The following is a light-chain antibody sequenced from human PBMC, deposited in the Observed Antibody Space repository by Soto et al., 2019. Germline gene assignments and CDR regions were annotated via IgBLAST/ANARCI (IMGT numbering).Light chain of an antibody. CDR3: QQANSFPIA. CDR2: AAS. Sequence: SLSLSPGERATLSCRASQSVSYSYLAWYQQKPGKAPKLLIYAASTLQSGVPSRFSGSGSGTDFTLTISSLQPEDFATYYCQQANSFPIAFGQGTRLEIK. J-gene: IGKJ5*01. CDR1: QSVSYSY. V-gene: IGKV1-12*01.